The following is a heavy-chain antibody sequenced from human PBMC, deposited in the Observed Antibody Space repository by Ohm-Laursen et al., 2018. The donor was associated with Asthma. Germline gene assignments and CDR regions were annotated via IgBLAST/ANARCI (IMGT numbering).Heavy chain of an antibody. D-gene: IGHD4-11*01. Sequence: SLRLSCSAPGFTFSSYGMHWVRQAPGKGPEWVAHIKEDGSEESYLASVKGRFTISRDNAKNSLYLQMNSLRAEDTAVYYCARFGRDYRSHGMDVWGQGTTVTVSS. CDR3: ARFGRDYRSHGMDV. J-gene: IGHJ6*02. CDR1: GFTFSSYG. CDR2: IKEDGSEE. V-gene: IGHV3-7*05.